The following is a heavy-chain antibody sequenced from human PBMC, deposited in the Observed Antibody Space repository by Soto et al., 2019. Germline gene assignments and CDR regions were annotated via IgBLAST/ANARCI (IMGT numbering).Heavy chain of an antibody. J-gene: IGHJ5*02. D-gene: IGHD6-19*01. Sequence: QVQLQQWGAGLLKPSETLSLTCAVYGGSFSGYYWSWIRQPPGKGLEWIGEINHSGSTNYNPSLKSRVTITVNTSKNQFPLKLGSVTAADTAVYYCARGGGNSSGGNWFDPWGQGTLVTVSS. CDR1: GGSFSGYY. CDR3: ARGGGNSSGGNWFDP. V-gene: IGHV4-34*01. CDR2: INHSGST.